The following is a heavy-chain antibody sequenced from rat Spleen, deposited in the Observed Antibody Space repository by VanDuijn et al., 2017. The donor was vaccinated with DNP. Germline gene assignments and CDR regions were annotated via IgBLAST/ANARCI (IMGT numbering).Heavy chain of an antibody. Sequence: EVQLVESGGGLVQPGRSLKLSCAASGFTFSDYNMAWVRQAPTKGLEWVASIGYDGGNTYYRDSVKGRFTISRNNAESTLYLQMDSLRSEDTATYYCARPLYYYSDQGFAYWGQGTLVTASS. D-gene: IGHD1-1*01. CDR2: IGYDGGNT. V-gene: IGHV5-7*01. CDR1: GFTFSDYN. J-gene: IGHJ3*01. CDR3: ARPLYYYSDQGFAY.